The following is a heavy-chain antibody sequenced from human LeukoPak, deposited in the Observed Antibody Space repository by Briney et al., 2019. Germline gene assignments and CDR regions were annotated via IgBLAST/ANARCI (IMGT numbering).Heavy chain of an antibody. D-gene: IGHD6-19*01. Sequence: GGSLRLSCAASGLTFSDYWMNWVRQAPGKGLEWVANIEQDGSEKNYVDSVKGRFTISRDNTNNALHLQMNGLRAEDTAVYFCVGGGGWLPDYWGQGTLVTVSS. CDR2: IEQDGSEK. V-gene: IGHV3-7*01. CDR3: VGGGGWLPDY. CDR1: GLTFSDYW. J-gene: IGHJ4*02.